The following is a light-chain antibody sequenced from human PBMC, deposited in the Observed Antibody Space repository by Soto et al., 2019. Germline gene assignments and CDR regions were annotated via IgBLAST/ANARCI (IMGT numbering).Light chain of an antibody. V-gene: IGLV2-14*01. CDR1: SSDVGAYNY. CDR2: EVS. CDR3: SSYTSSSTYV. J-gene: IGLJ1*01. Sequence: QSALTQPASVSGSPGQSITISCTGTSSDVGAYNYVSWYQHHPGKAPKLMIHEVSDRPSGVSTRFSGSKSGHTASLTISGLQAEDEADYYCSSYTSSSTYVFGTGTKVTAL.